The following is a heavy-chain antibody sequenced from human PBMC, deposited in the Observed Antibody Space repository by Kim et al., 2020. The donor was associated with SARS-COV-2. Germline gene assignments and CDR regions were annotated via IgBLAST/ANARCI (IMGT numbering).Heavy chain of an antibody. CDR2: VYYTGSA. V-gene: IGHV4-39*01. D-gene: IGHD2-15*01. CDR3: ARSRGGYCSGGRCYGQFDY. CDR1: GGSISSSSHF. Sequence: LSLTCTVSGGSISSSSHFWGWIRQPPGKGLEWIGNVYYTGSAYQNPSLKSRVTMSVDTSRKQFSLKLSSVTAADTAVYYCARSRGGYCSGGRCYGQFDYWGQGTLVSVSS. J-gene: IGHJ4*02.